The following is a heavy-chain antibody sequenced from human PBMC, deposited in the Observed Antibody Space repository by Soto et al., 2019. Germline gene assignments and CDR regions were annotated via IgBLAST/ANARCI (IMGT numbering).Heavy chain of an antibody. CDR3: ARAGHSSSSEGANWFDP. CDR1: GDSISSGGYY. J-gene: IGHJ5*02. CDR2: IYYSGST. Sequence: QVQLQESGPGLVKPSQTLSLTGTVSGDSISSGGYYWSWIRQHPGKGLEWIGYIYYSGSTYFNPSLKSRLTISVDTSKNQFSLQLSSVTAADTAVYYCARAGHSSSSEGANWFDPWGQGTLVTVSS. D-gene: IGHD6-6*01. V-gene: IGHV4-31*03.